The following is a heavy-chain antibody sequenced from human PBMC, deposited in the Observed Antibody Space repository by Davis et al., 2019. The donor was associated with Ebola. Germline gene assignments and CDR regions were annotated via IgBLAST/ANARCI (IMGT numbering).Heavy chain of an antibody. J-gene: IGHJ3*02. CDR1: GGSISSGGYY. Sequence: PSETLSLTCTVSGGSISSGGYYWSWIRQHPGKGLEWIGYIYYSGSTYYNPSLKSRVTISVDTSKNQFSLKLSSVTAADTAVYYCARDGDGDSLWAFDIWGQGTMVTVSS. CDR3: ARDGDGDSLWAFDI. D-gene: IGHD2-21*02. V-gene: IGHV4-31*03. CDR2: IYYSGST.